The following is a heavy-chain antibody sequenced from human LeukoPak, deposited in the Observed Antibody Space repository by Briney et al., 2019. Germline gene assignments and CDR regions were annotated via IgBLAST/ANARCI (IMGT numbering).Heavy chain of an antibody. CDR1: GYSFTSYW. Sequence: GESLKISCKGSGYSFTSYWIGWVRQMPGKGLEWMGIIYPGDSDTRYSPSFQGQVTISAVKSISTAYLQWSSLKASDTAMYYCARHKVSGGFGELPYYFDYWGQGTLVTVSS. CDR2: IYPGDSDT. D-gene: IGHD3-10*01. J-gene: IGHJ4*02. V-gene: IGHV5-51*01. CDR3: ARHKVSGGFGELPYYFDY.